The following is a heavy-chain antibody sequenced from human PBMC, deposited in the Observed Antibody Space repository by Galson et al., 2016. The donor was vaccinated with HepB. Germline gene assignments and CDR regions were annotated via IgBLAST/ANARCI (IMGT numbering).Heavy chain of an antibody. CDR2: IFHSGST. CDR1: GGSISSSNW. Sequence: SETLSLTCAVSGGSISSSNWWSWVRQPLGKGLDWIGEIFHSGSTNYNPSLKSRVTISVDKSKNQFSLKLSSVTAADTAVYYCARAEGYLVPADYYYYGMDVWGQGTTVTVSS. CDR3: ARAEGYLVPADYYYYGMDV. V-gene: IGHV4-4*02. J-gene: IGHJ6*02. D-gene: IGHD2-2*01.